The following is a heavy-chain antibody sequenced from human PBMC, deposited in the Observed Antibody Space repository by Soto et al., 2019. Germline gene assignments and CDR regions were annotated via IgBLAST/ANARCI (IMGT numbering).Heavy chain of an antibody. Sequence: SETLSLTCAVYGGSFSGYYWSCIRQPPGKGLEWIGEINPSGSTNYNPSLKSRVTISVDTYKNQFSLKLSSVTAADTAVYYCASVYSPDIVVVPAANGMDVWGQGTTV. CDR3: ASVYSPDIVVVPAANGMDV. CDR1: GGSFSGYY. V-gene: IGHV4-34*01. J-gene: IGHJ6*02. D-gene: IGHD2-2*01. CDR2: INPSGST.